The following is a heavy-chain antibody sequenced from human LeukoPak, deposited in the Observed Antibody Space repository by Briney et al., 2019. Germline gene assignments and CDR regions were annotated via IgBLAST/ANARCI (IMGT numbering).Heavy chain of an antibody. CDR1: RYTFTGYY. Sequence: ASVKVSCESSRYTFTGYYMHWLRQAPGQGLEGMGWINPNSGGTNYAQKFQGRVTMTRDTSISTVYMELSRLRSDDTAVYYCARDGYYDSSGYYPDYWGQGTLVTVSS. CDR3: ARDGYYDSSGYYPDY. J-gene: IGHJ4*02. V-gene: IGHV1-2*02. D-gene: IGHD3-22*01. CDR2: INPNSGGT.